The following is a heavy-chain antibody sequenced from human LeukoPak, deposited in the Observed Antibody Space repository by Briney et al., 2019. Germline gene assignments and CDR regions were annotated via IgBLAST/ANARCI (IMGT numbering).Heavy chain of an antibody. D-gene: IGHD3-9*01. V-gene: IGHV1-24*01. Sequence: ASVKVSCKVSGYTLTELSMHWVRQAPGKGLEWIGGFDPEDGETIYAQKFQGRVTMTEDTSTDTAYMELSSLRSEDTAVYYSATVKYYDILTGYYSSPYYFDYWGQGTLVTVSS. CDR1: GYTLTELS. CDR2: FDPEDGET. CDR3: ATVKYYDILTGYYSSPYYFDY. J-gene: IGHJ4*02.